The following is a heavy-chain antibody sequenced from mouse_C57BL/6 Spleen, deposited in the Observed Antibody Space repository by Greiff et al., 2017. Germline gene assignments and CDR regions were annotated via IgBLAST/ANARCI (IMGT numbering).Heavy chain of an antibody. CDR2: IYPGDGDT. CDR1: GYAFSSSW. V-gene: IGHV1-82*01. CDR3: ARNRYFDY. Sequence: QVQLQQSGPELVKPGASVKISCKASGYAFSSSWMNWVKQRPGKGLEWIGRIYPGDGDTNYNGKFKGKATLTADKSSSTAYMQLSSLTSEDSAVXFCARNRYFDYWGQGTTLTVSS. J-gene: IGHJ2*01.